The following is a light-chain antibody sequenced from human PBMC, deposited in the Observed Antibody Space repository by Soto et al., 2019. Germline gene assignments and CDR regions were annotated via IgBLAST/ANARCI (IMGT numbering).Light chain of an antibody. CDR2: EGN. Sequence: QSALTQPASVSGSPGQSITISCTGTSNDVGRYNLVSWYQQHPGKAPKLIIFEGNKRPTGVSNRFSGSKSGNTASLTISGLQAEDEADYYCSLSGGSSTFVVFGGGTKLTVL. J-gene: IGLJ2*01. CDR1: SNDVGRYNL. CDR3: SLSGGSSTFVV. V-gene: IGLV2-23*03.